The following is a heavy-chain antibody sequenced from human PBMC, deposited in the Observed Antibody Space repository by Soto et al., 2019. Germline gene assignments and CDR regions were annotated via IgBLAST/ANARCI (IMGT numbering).Heavy chain of an antibody. D-gene: IGHD5-12*01. V-gene: IGHV4-61*01. CDR3: ARALVANRFYYYYGMDV. CDR1: GGSVSSGSYY. J-gene: IGHJ6*02. Sequence: SETLSLTCTVSGGSVSSGSYYWSWIRQPPGKGLEWIGYIYYSGSTNYNPSLKSRVTISVDTSKNQFSLKLSSVTAADTAVYYCARALVANRFYYYYGMDVWGQGTTVTVSS. CDR2: IYYSGST.